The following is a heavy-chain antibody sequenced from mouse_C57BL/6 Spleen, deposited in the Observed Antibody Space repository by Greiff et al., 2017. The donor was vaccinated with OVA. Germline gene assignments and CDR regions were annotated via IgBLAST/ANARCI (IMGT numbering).Heavy chain of an antibody. V-gene: IGHV1-62-2*01. CDR1: GYTFIEYT. CDR3: ARHEGEVYDALWYFDV. CDR2: FYPGSGSI. Sequence: QVQLKQSGAELVKPGASVKLSCKASGYTFIEYTIHWVKQRSGQGLEWIGWFYPGSGSIKYNEKFKDKATLTADKSSSTVYMELSRLTSEDSAVYFCARHEGEVYDALWYFDVWGTGTTVTVSS. J-gene: IGHJ1*03. D-gene: IGHD2-3*01.